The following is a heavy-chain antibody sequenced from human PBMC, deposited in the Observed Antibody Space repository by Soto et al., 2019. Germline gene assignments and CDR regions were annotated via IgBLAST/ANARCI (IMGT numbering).Heavy chain of an antibody. Sequence: PGESLKISWKGSGYNFNSYWIDWVRQTPGKGLEWMGIIYPGDSNIKYSPSFQGQVTISADRSISTTYLQWSSLKASDTAIYYCARHLGSPGYYYGMDVWGQGTTVTVSS. CDR1: GYNFNSYW. V-gene: IGHV5-51*01. CDR3: ARHLGSPGYYYGMDV. J-gene: IGHJ6*02. CDR2: IYPGDSNI. D-gene: IGHD6-13*01.